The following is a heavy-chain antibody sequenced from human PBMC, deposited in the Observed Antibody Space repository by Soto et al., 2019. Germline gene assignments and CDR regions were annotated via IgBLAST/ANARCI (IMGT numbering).Heavy chain of an antibody. D-gene: IGHD5-18*01. CDR3: ARDGFGSYGGYWYFDL. CDR1: GGSISSSNW. V-gene: IGHV4-4*02. J-gene: IGHJ2*01. Sequence: QVQLQESGPGLVKPSGTLSLTCAVSGGSISSSNWWSWVRQPPGKGLEWIGEIYHSGSNNYNPSLKSRVTIPVDKYKNQFSLKLSSVTAADTAVYYCARDGFGSYGGYWYFDLWGRGTLVTVSS. CDR2: IYHSGSN.